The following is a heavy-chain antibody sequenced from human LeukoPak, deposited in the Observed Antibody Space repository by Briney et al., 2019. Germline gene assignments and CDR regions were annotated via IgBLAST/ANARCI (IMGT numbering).Heavy chain of an antibody. V-gene: IGHV3-48*03. J-gene: IGHJ3*02. CDR3: ASHVGQDAFDI. CDR2: ISSSGSTI. CDR1: GFTFSSYE. Sequence: GGSLRLSCAASGFTFSSYEMNWVRQAPGKGLEWVSYISSSGSTIYYADSVKGRFTISRDNAKNSLYLQMNSLRAEDTAVYYCASHVGQDAFDIWGQGTMVTVSS.